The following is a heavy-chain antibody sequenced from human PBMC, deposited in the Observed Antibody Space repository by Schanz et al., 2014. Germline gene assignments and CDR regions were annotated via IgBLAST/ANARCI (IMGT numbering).Heavy chain of an antibody. V-gene: IGHV7-4-1*02. CDR1: GYTFTAYG. D-gene: IGHD3-16*01. CDR2: INTRPGSP. Sequence: QVQLVQSGSELKKPGTSVKVSCKASGYTFTAYGLNWVRQAPGQRFEWMGWINTRPGSPTYAQGFTGRFVFSLDTSVSTAYLQISSLKTEYTAIYYCAGGDHSTWGFFAYWGQGALVTVSS. CDR3: AGGDHSTWGFFAY. J-gene: IGHJ4*02.